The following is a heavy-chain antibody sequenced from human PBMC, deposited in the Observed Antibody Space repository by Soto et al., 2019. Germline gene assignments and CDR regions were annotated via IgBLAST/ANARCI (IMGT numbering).Heavy chain of an antibody. V-gene: IGHV4-4*02. Sequence: PSETLSLTCAVSGGSFTSNNWWTWVRQPPGQGLEWIGEIYYTGSTKYNPSLKSRVTISVDTSKNQFSLKLNSVTTADTAVYYCARWRGSTRRGIDYWGQGTLVTVSS. D-gene: IGHD2-2*01. CDR1: GGSFTSNNW. CDR3: ARWRGSTRRGIDY. CDR2: IYYTGST. J-gene: IGHJ4*02.